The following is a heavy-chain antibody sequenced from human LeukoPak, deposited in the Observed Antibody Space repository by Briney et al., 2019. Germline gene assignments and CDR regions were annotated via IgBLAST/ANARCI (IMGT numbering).Heavy chain of an antibody. D-gene: IGHD4-11*01. CDR1: GGTFSSYA. CDR3: ARGRDYINWFDP. Sequence: ASVKFSCKASGGTFSSYAISWVRQAPGQGLEWMGRIIPILGIANYAQKFQGRVTITADKSTSTAYMELSSLRSEDTAVYYCARGRDYINWFDPWGQGTLVTVSS. J-gene: IGHJ5*02. V-gene: IGHV1-69*04. CDR2: IIPILGIA.